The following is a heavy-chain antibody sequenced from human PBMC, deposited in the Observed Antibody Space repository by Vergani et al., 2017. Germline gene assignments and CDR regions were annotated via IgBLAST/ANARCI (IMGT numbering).Heavy chain of an antibody. CDR3: AILTGLLSAVWEISGFGI. CDR2: ISSSSSYI. CDR1: GFTFSSYS. J-gene: IGHJ3*02. Sequence: EVQLVESGGGLVKPGGSLRLSCAASGFTFSSYSMNWVRQAPGKGLEWVSSISSSSSYIYYADSVKGRFTISRDTAKNSLYLQMNSLRAEDTAVYYCAILTGLLSAVWEISGFGIWGQGTMVTVSS. D-gene: IGHD1-26*01. V-gene: IGHV3-21*01.